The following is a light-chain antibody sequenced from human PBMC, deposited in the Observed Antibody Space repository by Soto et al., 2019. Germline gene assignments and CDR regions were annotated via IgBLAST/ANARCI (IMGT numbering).Light chain of an antibody. CDR3: LQYNGYYRT. CDR2: DAS. J-gene: IGKJ1*01. Sequence: IQMTQSPYTRSSSGGDTVKITCRASQTISGWLAWYQQRPGKAPNLLIFDASTLESGVPSRFSGSGSGTTFTLTISSLQSDDFATYYCLQYNGYYRTFGQGTKVDIK. CDR1: QTISGW. V-gene: IGKV1-5*01.